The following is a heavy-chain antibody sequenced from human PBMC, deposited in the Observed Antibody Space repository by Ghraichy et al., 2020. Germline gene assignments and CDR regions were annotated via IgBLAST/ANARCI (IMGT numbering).Heavy chain of an antibody. CDR1: GGSFSGYY. CDR2: INHSGST. J-gene: IGHJ5*02. V-gene: IGHV4-34*01. Sequence: ESLNISCAVYGGSFSGYYWSWIRQPPGKGLEWIGEINHSGSTNYNPSLKSRVTISVDTSKNQFSLKLSSVTAADTAVYYCARPASYYYDSSGSWGQGTLVTVSS. CDR3: ARPASYYYDSSGS. D-gene: IGHD3-22*01.